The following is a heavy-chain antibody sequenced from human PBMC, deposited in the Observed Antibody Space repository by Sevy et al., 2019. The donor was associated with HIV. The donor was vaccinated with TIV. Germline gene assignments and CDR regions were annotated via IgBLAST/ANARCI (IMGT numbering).Heavy chain of an antibody. CDR2: IIPIFGTA. J-gene: IGHJ6*02. CDR1: GGTFSSYA. Sequence: ASVKVSCKASGGTFSSYAISWVRQAPGQGLEWMGGIIPIFGTANYAQKFQGRVTITADESTSTAYMELSSLGSEDTAVYYCARPLAHDLGYCSGGSCYSGYYYGMDVWGQGTTVTVSS. V-gene: IGHV1-69*13. CDR3: ARPLAHDLGYCSGGSCYSGYYYGMDV. D-gene: IGHD2-15*01.